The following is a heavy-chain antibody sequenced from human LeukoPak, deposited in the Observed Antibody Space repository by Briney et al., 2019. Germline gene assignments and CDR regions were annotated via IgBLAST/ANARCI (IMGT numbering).Heavy chain of an antibody. J-gene: IGHJ3*02. CDR2: LYYRGST. V-gene: IGHV4-39*07. CDR1: GGSISSSSYY. CDR3: ARKSIVGATNAFDI. Sequence: SETLSLTCTVSGGSISSSSYYWAWIRQPPGKGLEWIGNLYYRGSTYYSPSLKSRVTISVDTSKNQFSLKLSSVTAADTAVYYCARKSIVGATNAFDIWGQGTMVTVSS. D-gene: IGHD1-26*01.